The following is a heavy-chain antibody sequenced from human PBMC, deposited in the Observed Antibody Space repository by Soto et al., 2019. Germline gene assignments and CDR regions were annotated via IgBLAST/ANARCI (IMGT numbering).Heavy chain of an antibody. CDR3: ASYSYGLYYFDY. CDR2: IYSGGST. D-gene: IGHD5-18*01. Sequence: EVQLVETGGGLIQPGGSLRLYCAASGFTVSSNYMSWVRQAPGKGLEWVSVIYSGGSTYYADSVKGRFTISIDNSKNTLYLQMNSLRAEDTAVYYCASYSYGLYYFDYWGQGTLVTVSS. V-gene: IGHV3-53*02. J-gene: IGHJ4*02. CDR1: GFTVSSNY.